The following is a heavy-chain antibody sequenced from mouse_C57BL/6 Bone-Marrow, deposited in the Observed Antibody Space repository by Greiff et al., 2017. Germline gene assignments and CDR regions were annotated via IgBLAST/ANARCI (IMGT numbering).Heavy chain of an antibody. Sequence: QVQLKQSGAELARPGASVTMSCKASGYTFTSYTMHWVKQRPGQGLEWIGYINPSSGYTKYNQKFKDKATLTADKSSSTAYMQLSSLTSEDSAVYYCARDYDYDEGYWGQGTTLTVSS. CDR3: ARDYDYDEGY. V-gene: IGHV1-4*01. D-gene: IGHD2-4*01. J-gene: IGHJ2*01. CDR1: GYTFTSYT. CDR2: INPSSGYT.